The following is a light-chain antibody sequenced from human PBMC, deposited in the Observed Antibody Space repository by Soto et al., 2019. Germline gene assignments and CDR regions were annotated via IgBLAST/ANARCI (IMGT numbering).Light chain of an antibody. J-gene: IGKJ5*01. V-gene: IGKV2-28*01. Sequence: IALNESSLSMPVTPGEPASISCRSNQCHLHNNGYTYWDCYNQKPGQSPQLLYDVGTKRASGVPDRFVGSGAGTDIPLKIRRQDAAYVGVYYCMRALQRLTFCQGTRLEIK. CDR2: VGT. CDR3: MRALQRLT. CDR1: QCHLHNNGYTY.